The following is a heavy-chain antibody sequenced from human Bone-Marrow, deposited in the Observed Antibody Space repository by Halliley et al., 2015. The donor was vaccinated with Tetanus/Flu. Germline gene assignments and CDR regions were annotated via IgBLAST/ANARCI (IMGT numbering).Heavy chain of an antibody. CDR2: LLYDGSEK. CDR3: AADPPRSGFAFAM. V-gene: IGHV3-33*01. Sequence: WVAFLLYDGSEKHYADSVKGRFTLSRDNSRNTVYLQMSSLRGEDTAIYYCAADPPRSGFAFAMWGQGTTLTVS. J-gene: IGHJ3*02. D-gene: IGHD6-25*01.